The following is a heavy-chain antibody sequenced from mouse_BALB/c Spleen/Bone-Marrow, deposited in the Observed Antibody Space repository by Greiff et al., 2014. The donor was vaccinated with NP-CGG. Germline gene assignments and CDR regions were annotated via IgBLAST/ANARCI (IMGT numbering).Heavy chain of an antibody. CDR2: IHPNTDNT. D-gene: IGHD2-14*01. J-gene: IGHJ2*01. CDR3: ARHHRYDYYFDY. CDR1: GYTFTSSW. V-gene: IGHV1S130*01. Sequence: QVQLKQSGSVLVRPGASVKLSCKASGYTFTSSWMHWAKQRPGQGLEWIGEIHPNTDNTNYDEKFKGKATLTVDTSSSTAYVDLSSLTSEDSAIYYCARHHRYDYYFDYWGQGTTLTVSS.